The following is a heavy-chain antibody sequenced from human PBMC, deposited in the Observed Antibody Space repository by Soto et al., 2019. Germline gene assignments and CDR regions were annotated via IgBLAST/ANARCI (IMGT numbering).Heavy chain of an antibody. Sequence: GGSLRLSCAASGFTFSSYGMHWVRQAPGKGLEWVAVIWYDGSNKYYADSVKGRFTISRDNSKNTLYLQMNSLRAEDTAVYYCARDGGGFSGLLLEYYFDSSGQGTLVTVSS. CDR1: GFTFSSYG. V-gene: IGHV3-33*01. D-gene: IGHD3-16*01. J-gene: IGHJ4*02. CDR3: ARDGGGFSGLLLEYYFDS. CDR2: IWYDGSNK.